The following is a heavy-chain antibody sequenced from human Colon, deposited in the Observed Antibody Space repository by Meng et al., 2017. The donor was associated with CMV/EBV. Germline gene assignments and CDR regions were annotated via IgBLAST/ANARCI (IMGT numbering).Heavy chain of an antibody. Sequence: MLWLDQCPGQCLDCMGIFDPRGDSTQYAPRFKGRLILTEDRSRSTMYLELRRLRSDDTAVYYCARDDSHCSKDFWGQGTLVTVSS. CDR2: FDPRGDST. J-gene: IGHJ4*02. CDR3: ARDDSHCSKDF. V-gene: IGHV1-46*01. D-gene: IGHD4-11*01.